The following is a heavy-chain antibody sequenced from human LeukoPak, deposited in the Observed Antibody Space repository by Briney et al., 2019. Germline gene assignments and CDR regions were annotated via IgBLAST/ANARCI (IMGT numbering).Heavy chain of an antibody. D-gene: IGHD1-26*01. Sequence: SETLSLICAVYGGSFSGYYWSWIRQPPGKGLEWIGEINHSGSTNYNPSLKSRVTISVDTSKNQFSLKLSSVTAADTAVYYCATSRIVGATTGYWGQGTLVTVSS. CDR1: GGSFSGYY. CDR2: INHSGST. J-gene: IGHJ4*02. CDR3: ATSRIVGATTGY. V-gene: IGHV4-34*01.